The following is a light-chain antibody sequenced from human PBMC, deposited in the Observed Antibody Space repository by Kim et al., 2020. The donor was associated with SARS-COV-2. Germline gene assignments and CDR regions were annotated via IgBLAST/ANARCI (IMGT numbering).Light chain of an antibody. CDR3: QQYNNWPRT. CDR1: QSVSSN. Sequence: EVVMTQSPATLSVSPGERATLSCRASQSVSSNLAWYQRKPGQAPRLLIYGTSTRATGIPARFSGSGSGTEFTLIISSLQSEDFAVYYCQQYNNWPRTFGQGTKVDIK. CDR2: GTS. V-gene: IGKV3-15*01. J-gene: IGKJ1*01.